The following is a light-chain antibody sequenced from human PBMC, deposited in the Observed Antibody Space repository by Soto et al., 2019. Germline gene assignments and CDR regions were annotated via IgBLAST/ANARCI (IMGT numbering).Light chain of an antibody. J-gene: IGKJ1*01. CDR1: QSVLYSSNNKNY. CDR2: WAS. V-gene: IGKV4-1*01. Sequence: DIVMTQSPDSLAVSLGERATINCKSSQSVLYSSNNKNYLAWYQQKPGQPPKLLIYWASTQESGVPDRFSGSGSGTDFTLTISSLQAEDVAVYYCQQYNNWPRTFGQGTKVEIK. CDR3: QQYNNWPRT.